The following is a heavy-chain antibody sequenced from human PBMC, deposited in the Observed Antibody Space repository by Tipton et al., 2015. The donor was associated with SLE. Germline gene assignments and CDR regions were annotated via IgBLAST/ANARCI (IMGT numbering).Heavy chain of an antibody. CDR1: GDSISSYY. CDR3: ARVQWLALFDY. CDR2: VSRSESA. Sequence: LRLSCTVSGDSISSYYWSWIRQPAGKGLEWIGRVSRSESAKYNPSLKSRVSMSLGTSKNQSSLKLRFVTAADTAVYYCARVQWLALFDYWGQGTLVTVSS. V-gene: IGHV4-4*07. J-gene: IGHJ4*02. D-gene: IGHD6-19*01.